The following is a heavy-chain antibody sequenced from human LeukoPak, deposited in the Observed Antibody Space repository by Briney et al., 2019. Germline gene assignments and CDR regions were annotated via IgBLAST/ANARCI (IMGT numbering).Heavy chain of an antibody. CDR3: ARTYDSPGYYSPDYYYMDV. CDR1: GGSLSGYY. Sequence: PSETLSLTCAVSGGSLSGYYWSWIRQPAGKGLEWIGHICTSGSTNYNPSLKSRVTMSVDTSNNEFSLKLNSVTAADTAVYYCARTYDSPGYYSPDYYYMDVWGKGTTVTISS. V-gene: IGHV4-4*07. D-gene: IGHD3-22*01. CDR2: ICTSGST. J-gene: IGHJ6*03.